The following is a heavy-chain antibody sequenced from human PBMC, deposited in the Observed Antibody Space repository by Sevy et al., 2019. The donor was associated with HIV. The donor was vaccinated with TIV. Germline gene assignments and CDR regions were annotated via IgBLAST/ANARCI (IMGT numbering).Heavy chain of an antibody. D-gene: IGHD6-13*01. V-gene: IGHV3-9*01. J-gene: IGHJ3*02. CDR2: ISWNSGSI. CDR1: GFTFDDYA. CDR3: AKDVDSSRKDAFDI. Sequence: GGSLRLSCAASGFTFDDYAMHWVRQAPGKGLEWVSGISWNSGSIGYADSVKGRFTISRDNAKNSLYLQMNSLRAEDTALYYCAKDVDSSRKDAFDIWGQGTMVTVSS.